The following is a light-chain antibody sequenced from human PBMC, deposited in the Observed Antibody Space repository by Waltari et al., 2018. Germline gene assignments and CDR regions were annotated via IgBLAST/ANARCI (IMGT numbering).Light chain of an antibody. V-gene: IGLV2-23*01. CDR1: SSDVGSYNL. J-gene: IGLJ3*02. CDR2: EDS. CDR3: CSYAGSSTLV. Sequence: HSALTQPASVSGSPRQSITISCTGTSSDVGSYNLVSWYQQHPDKAPKLMIYEDSKRPSGVSNRFSGSQSGNTASLTISGLQAEDEADYYCCSYAGSSTLVFGGGTKLTVL.